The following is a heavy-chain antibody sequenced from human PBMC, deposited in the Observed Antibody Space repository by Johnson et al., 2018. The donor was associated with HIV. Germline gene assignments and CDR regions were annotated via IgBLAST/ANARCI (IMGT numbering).Heavy chain of an antibody. CDR1: GFTLDDYG. CDR2: IKQDGSEK. Sequence: VQLVESGGGVVRPGGSLRLSCAASGFTLDDYGMSWVRQAPGKGLEWVANIKQDGSEKYYVDSVKGRFTISRDNSKNTLYLQMNSLRAEDTAVYYCARGRWLQLQGAYDAFDIWGRGTMVTVSS. D-gene: IGHD5-24*01. CDR3: ARGRWLQLQGAYDAFDI. J-gene: IGHJ3*02. V-gene: IGHV3-7*01.